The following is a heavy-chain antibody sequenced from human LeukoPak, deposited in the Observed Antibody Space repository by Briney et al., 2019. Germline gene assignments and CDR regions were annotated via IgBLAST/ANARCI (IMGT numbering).Heavy chain of an antibody. J-gene: IGHJ4*02. V-gene: IGHV3-15*01. D-gene: IGHD2-8*02. Sequence: GGSLRLSCAASAFNFNRAWTSWVPQAPGKGLEWVGRIKSRLDGETIEYAAPVKDRFIISRDDSKNMLYLQMNSLKTEDTAFYYCTAEYWGSLKYWGQGTLVTVSS. CDR2: IKSRLDGETI. CDR3: TAEYWGSLKY. CDR1: AFNFNRAW.